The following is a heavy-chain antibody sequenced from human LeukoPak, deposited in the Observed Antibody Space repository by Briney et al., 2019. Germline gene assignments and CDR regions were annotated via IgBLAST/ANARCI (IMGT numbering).Heavy chain of an antibody. CDR2: INTNTGNP. CDR3: AKNQLWFGGKMDV. J-gene: IGHJ6*04. V-gene: IGHV7-4-1*02. CDR1: GYTFTTYA. Sequence: ASVKVSCKASGYTFTTYAMNWVRQAPGQGLEWMGWINTNTGNPTYAQGFTGRFVFSLDTSVSTAYLQISSLKAEDSAVYYCAKNQLWFGGKMDVWGKGTTVTVSS. D-gene: IGHD3-10*01.